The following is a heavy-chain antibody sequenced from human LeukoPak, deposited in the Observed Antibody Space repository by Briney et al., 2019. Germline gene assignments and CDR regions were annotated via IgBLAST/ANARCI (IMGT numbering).Heavy chain of an antibody. D-gene: IGHD4-11*01. Sequence: ASVKVSCKASGYSFADYYMHWVRQAPGQGLEWMGWIKHNSGGTRSAQKFQGRVTMTRDTSISTAYMELSSLRYDDTAVYYCARTTEGGYSNGYFYYYYMDVWGKGTTVTISS. CDR3: ARTTEGGYSNGYFYYYYMDV. CDR2: IKHNSGGT. V-gene: IGHV1-2*02. CDR1: GYSFADYY. J-gene: IGHJ6*03.